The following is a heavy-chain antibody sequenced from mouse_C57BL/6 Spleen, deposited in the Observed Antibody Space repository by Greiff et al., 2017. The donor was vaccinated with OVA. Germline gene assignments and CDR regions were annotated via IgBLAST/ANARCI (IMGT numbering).Heavy chain of an antibody. CDR2: ISSGSSTI. CDR3: ARSPRRWFAY. D-gene: IGHD2-10*02. Sequence: EVHLVESGGGLVKPGGSLKLSCAASGFTFSDYGMHWVRQAPEKGLEWVAYISSGSSTIYYADTVKGRFTISRDNAKNTLFLQMTSLRSEDTAMYYCARSPRRWFAYWGQGTLVTVSA. CDR1: GFTFSDYG. J-gene: IGHJ3*01. V-gene: IGHV5-17*01.